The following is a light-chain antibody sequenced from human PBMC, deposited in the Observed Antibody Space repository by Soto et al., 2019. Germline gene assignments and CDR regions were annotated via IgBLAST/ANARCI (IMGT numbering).Light chain of an antibody. CDR3: SSYTTTSTLLV. V-gene: IGLV2-14*01. CDR2: DVS. J-gene: IGLJ3*02. Sequence: QSALTQPASVTGSPGQSITISCTGTSSDVGGYNYVSWYQQHPGKASKLMIYDVSSRPSGVSNRFSGSKSGNTASLTISGLQAEDEADYYCSSYTTTSTLLVFGGGTKLTVL. CDR1: SSDVGGYNY.